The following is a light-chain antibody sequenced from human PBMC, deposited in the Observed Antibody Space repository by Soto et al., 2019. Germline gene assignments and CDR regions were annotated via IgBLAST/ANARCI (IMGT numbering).Light chain of an antibody. CDR3: QHRDT. Sequence: DIQMTQSPSTLSASVGDRVTITCRASQSITSWLAWYQQKPGKAPKLLIYKASTLESGVPSRFSGSGSGTKFTLTISSLQHDDFATYYCQHRDTFGQGTKV. V-gene: IGKV1-5*03. J-gene: IGKJ1*01. CDR1: QSITSW. CDR2: KAS.